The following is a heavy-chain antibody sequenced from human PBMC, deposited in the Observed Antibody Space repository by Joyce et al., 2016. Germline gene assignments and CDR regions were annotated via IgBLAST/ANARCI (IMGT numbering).Heavy chain of an antibody. Sequence: QVLLMQSGATVKRPGSSLRVSCKTSGGAFSNFTVNWGRQAPGQRREWMGGMIPFVGAAKYSEHFQGRVTLTADLSTRTAYMELSSLTSADTAVYYCARGGTSSDHYFFYTVDVWGPGTTVIVSS. V-gene: IGHV1-69*12. CDR1: GGAFSNFT. CDR3: ARGGTSSDHYFFYTVDV. CDR2: MIPFVGAA. D-gene: IGHD1-14*01. J-gene: IGHJ6*02.